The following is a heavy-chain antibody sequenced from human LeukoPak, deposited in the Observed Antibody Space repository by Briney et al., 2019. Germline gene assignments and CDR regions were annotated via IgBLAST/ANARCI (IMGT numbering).Heavy chain of an antibody. J-gene: IGHJ4*02. Sequence: PSETLSLTCTVSGASISSTGYCWGWIRQPPGKGLEWIGSVCDIGITFYNPSLKSRLTMSVDTSRNQFSLRLSYVTAADTSLYYRARHDYDSSGYRRDYYFDFWGQGTPVTVSS. D-gene: IGHD3-22*01. CDR1: GASISSTGYC. V-gene: IGHV4-39*01. CDR3: ARHDYDSSGYRRDYYFDF. CDR2: VCDIGIT.